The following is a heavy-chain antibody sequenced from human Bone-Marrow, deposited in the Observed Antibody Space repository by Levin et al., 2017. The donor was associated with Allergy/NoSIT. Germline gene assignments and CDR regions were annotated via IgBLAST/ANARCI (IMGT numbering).Heavy chain of an antibody. V-gene: IGHV4-59*01. CDR3: ARVTLAYYYYMDV. Sequence: SETLSLTCSVSGGSINNYYWSWIRQPPGKGLEWMGYIYYTGSLNYNPSLKSRATISVDTSKNQFSLKLTSVTAADTAVYFCARVTLAYYYYMDVWGKGTTVTVSS. CDR2: IYYTGSL. CDR1: GGSINNYY. J-gene: IGHJ6*03.